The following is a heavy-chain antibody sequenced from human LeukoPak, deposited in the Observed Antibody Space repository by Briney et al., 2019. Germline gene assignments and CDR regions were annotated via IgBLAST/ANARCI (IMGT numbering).Heavy chain of an antibody. J-gene: IGHJ2*01. CDR1: GGSISSSSSY. CDR3: ARYESSAYGIDV. V-gene: IGHV4-39*02. CDR2: IYYSGST. Sequence: SETLSLTCTVSGGSISSSSSYWGWIRQPPGMGLEWIGSIYYSGSTYYNPSLKSRVTISVDTSKNHFSLKVSSVAAADTAVYYCARYESSAYGIDVWGRGTLVTVSS. D-gene: IGHD3-22*01.